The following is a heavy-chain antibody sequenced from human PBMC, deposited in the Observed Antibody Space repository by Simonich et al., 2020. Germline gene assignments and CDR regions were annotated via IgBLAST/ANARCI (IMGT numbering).Heavy chain of an antibody. D-gene: IGHD7-27*01. V-gene: IGHV1-2*02. CDR2: INPNSGGT. CDR3: ARGALTGDYYYMDV. Sequence: QVQLVQSGAEVKKPGASVKVSCKASGYTFTGYYMHGVRQAPGQGLEWMGGINPNSGGTNYAQKLQGRVTMTRDTSISTAYMELSRLRSDDTAVYYCARGALTGDYYYMDVWGKGTTVTVSS. J-gene: IGHJ6*03. CDR1: GYTFTGYY.